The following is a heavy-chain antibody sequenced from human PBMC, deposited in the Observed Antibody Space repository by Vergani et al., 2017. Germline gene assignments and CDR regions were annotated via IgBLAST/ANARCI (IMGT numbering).Heavy chain of an antibody. J-gene: IGHJ2*01. CDR3: AKEGGGYCSGGSCYPGWYFDL. Sequence: QVQLVESGGGVVQPGGSLRLSCAASGFTFNSYGMHWVRQAPGKGLEWVASIRSDESRRYYGDSMEGPFTISRDNSKNTLYLQMKSLRPEDTAVYYCAKEGGGYCSGGSCYPGWYFDLWGRGTLVTVSS. V-gene: IGHV3-30*02. CDR2: IRSDESRR. D-gene: IGHD2-15*01. CDR1: GFTFNSYG.